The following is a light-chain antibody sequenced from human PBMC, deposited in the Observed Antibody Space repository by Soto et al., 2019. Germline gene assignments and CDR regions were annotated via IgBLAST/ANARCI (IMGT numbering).Light chain of an antibody. Sequence: EIVLTQSPGTLSLSPGERATLSCRASQSVSSSYLAWYQQKPGQAPRLLIYGASSRATGIPDRLSGSGSGTDFTLTISRLEPEDFAVYYCQQYGSSPLITFGQGTRLEIK. CDR2: GAS. V-gene: IGKV3-20*01. J-gene: IGKJ5*01. CDR1: QSVSSSY. CDR3: QQYGSSPLIT.